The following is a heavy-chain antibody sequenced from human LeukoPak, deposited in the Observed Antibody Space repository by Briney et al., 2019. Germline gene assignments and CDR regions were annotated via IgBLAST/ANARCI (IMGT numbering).Heavy chain of an antibody. CDR3: AKGMVARRGAFDY. CDR1: GFTFDDYA. J-gene: IGHJ4*02. CDR2: VSWNSGTI. Sequence: PGPSLRLSCAASGFTFDDYAMHWVRQAPGKGLEWVSGVSWNSGTIVNADSVKGRFTISRDNAKNSLYLQMNSLGVEDTAFYYCAKGMVARRGAFDYWGQGTLVTVSS. V-gene: IGHV3-9*01. D-gene: IGHD2-15*01.